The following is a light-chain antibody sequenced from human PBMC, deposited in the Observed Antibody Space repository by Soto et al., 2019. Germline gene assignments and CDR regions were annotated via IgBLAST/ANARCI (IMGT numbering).Light chain of an antibody. Sequence: DIQMTQSPSSLSASVGDSVTITCRASQKINNFLNWYQQKPGKAPKLLIFLASTLESGVPSRFGGSGSGTDFTLSISSLQPEDSEIYYCQQGPGNPRTFGGGPKVEIQ. CDR3: QQGPGNPRT. J-gene: IGKJ4*01. V-gene: IGKV1-39*01. CDR2: LAS. CDR1: QKINNF.